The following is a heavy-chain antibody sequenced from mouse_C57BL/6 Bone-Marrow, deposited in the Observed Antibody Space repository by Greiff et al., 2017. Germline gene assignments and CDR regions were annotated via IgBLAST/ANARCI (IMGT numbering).Heavy chain of an antibody. Sequence: VQGVESGPGLVAPSQSLSITCTVSGFSLPSYGVSWVRQPPGKGLEWLGVIWGDGSTNYHSALIYRLSLSQENSKSQVFSKLNSLQPADTATYYCAKLIYYYGRGFYRYFDVWGTGTTVTVSS. CDR2: IWGDGST. CDR3: AKLIYYYGRGFYRYFDV. V-gene: IGHV2-3*01. D-gene: IGHD1-1*01. CDR1: GFSLPSYG. J-gene: IGHJ1*03.